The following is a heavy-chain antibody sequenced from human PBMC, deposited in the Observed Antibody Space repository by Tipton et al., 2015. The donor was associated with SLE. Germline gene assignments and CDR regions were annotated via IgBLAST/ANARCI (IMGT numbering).Heavy chain of an antibody. D-gene: IGHD2-8*01. J-gene: IGHJ5*02. Sequence: TLSLTCTVSGGSISSSTYYWGWIRQPPGKGLEWIGEINHSGSTNYNPSLKSRVTISVDTSKNQFSLKLSSVTAADTAVYYCAREVEDIVLMVYTTNWFDPWGQGTLVTVSS. CDR3: AREVEDIVLMVYTTNWFDP. V-gene: IGHV4-39*07. CDR1: GGSISSSTYY. CDR2: INHSGST.